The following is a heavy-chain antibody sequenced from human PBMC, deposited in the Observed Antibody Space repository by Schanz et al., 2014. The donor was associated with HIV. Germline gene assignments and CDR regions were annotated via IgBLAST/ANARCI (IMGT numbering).Heavy chain of an antibody. Sequence: QVQLVQSGAEVKKPGSSVKVSCKASGGTFSIYAISWVRQAPGQGLEWMGGIIPIFGTANYAQKFQGRVTIIADESTSTAYMELSSLRSADTAVYFCARAAFSSKYYYGMDVWGQGTTVTVSS. CDR2: IIPIFGTA. CDR3: ARAAFSSKYYYGMDV. D-gene: IGHD3-3*02. J-gene: IGHJ6*02. V-gene: IGHV1-69*01. CDR1: GGTFSIYA.